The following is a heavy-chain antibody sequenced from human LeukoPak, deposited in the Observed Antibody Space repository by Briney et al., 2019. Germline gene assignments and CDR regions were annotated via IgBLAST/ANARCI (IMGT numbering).Heavy chain of an antibody. Sequence: SQTLSLTCAISGDSVSSNSAAWNWIRQSPSRGLEWLGRTYCRSKWYNDYAVSVKSRITINPDTSKNQFSLQLNSVTPEDTAVYYCARDACSSTSCYFWFDPWGQGTLVTVSS. J-gene: IGHJ5*02. CDR2: TYCRSKWYN. D-gene: IGHD2-2*01. V-gene: IGHV6-1*01. CDR1: GDSVSSNSAA. CDR3: ARDACSSTSCYFWFDP.